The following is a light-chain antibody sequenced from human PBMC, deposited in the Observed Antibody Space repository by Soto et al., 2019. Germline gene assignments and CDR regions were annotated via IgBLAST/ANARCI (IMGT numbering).Light chain of an antibody. CDR1: QSVSNY. CDR2: DAS. Sequence: IVLTQAPGTLPLSPRERATLSCRASQSVSNYLAWYQQKPGQSPSLLIYDASNRATGIPARFSGSGSGTDFTLSISSREPADFAVYYCHQRYRWPETFGQGTRV. J-gene: IGKJ1*01. V-gene: IGKV3-11*01. CDR3: HQRYRWPET.